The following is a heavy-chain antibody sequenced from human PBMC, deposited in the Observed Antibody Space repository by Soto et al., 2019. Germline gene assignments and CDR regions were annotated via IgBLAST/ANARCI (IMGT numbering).Heavy chain of an antibody. CDR2: VSHSGRT. J-gene: IGHJ6*02. CDR3: ARVAMENYHDMWSGSTSSALDV. D-gene: IGHD3-3*01. V-gene: IGHV4-59*07. Sequence: PSDTLSLTCKVPGGSRRGYSWSWIRQTPGEGLEWIGYVSHSGRTDYSPSLKNRVTISLDMSKNHFALHVNSVDPADTAVYYCARVAMENYHDMWSGSTSSALDVWGQGTTVTVSS. CDR1: GGSRRGYS.